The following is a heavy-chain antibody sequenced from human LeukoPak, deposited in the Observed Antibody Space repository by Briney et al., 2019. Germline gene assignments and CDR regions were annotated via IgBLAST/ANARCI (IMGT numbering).Heavy chain of an antibody. Sequence: SETLSLTCTVSGGSISSSSYYWGWIRQPPGKGLEWIGSIYYSGSTYYNPSLKSRVTISVDTSKNQFSLKLSSATAADTAVYYCAISIQLWTNNWFDPWGQGTLVTVSS. J-gene: IGHJ5*02. CDR1: GGSISSSSYY. CDR3: AISIQLWTNNWFDP. D-gene: IGHD5-18*01. CDR2: IYYSGST. V-gene: IGHV4-39*01.